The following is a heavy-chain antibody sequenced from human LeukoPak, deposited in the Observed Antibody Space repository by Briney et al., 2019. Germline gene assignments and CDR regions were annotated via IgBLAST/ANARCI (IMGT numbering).Heavy chain of an antibody. CDR1: GFTVITND. D-gene: IGHD1-14*01. CDR3: ARGVEPLAANTLAY. Sequence: GGSLRLSCAASGFTVITNDMTWVRQAPGKGLEWFSVLYSDGNTKYADSVQGRFTISRDNSKNTLYLEMNSLSPDDTAVYYCARGVEPLAANTLAYWGQGTLVTVSS. V-gene: IGHV3-53*01. J-gene: IGHJ4*02. CDR2: LYSDGNT.